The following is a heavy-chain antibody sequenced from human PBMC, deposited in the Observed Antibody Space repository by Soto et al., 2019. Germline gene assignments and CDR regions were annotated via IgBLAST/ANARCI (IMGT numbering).Heavy chain of an antibody. D-gene: IGHD5-18*01. CDR3: TTDFKGDTAVDY. CDR1: GFTFTNAW. J-gene: IGHJ4*02. Sequence: GSLRLSCAASGFTFTNAWMSWVRQASGKGLEWVGRIKSKTDGETTDYAAPVKGRFTISRDDSKNTLYLHMSSLQTEDTALYYCTTDFKGDTAVDYWGQGT. CDR2: IKSKTDGETT. V-gene: IGHV3-15*01.